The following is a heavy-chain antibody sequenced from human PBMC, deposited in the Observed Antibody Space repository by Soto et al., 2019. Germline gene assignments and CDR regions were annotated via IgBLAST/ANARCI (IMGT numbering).Heavy chain of an antibody. J-gene: IGHJ6*03. CDR3: ARGASIVVVPAANDYYYYMDV. CDR2: IWYDGSNK. D-gene: IGHD2-2*01. V-gene: IGHV3-33*01. CDR1: GFTFSSYG. Sequence: GGSLRLSCAASGFTFSSYGMHWVRQAPGKGLEWVAVIWYDGSNKYYADSVKGRFTISRDNSKNTLYLQMNSLRAEDTAVYYCARGASIVVVPAANDYYYYMDVWGKGTTVTVSS.